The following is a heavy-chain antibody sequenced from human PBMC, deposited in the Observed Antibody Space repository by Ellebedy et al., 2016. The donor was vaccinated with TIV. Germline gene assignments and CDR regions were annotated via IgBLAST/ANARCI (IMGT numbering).Heavy chain of an antibody. CDR1: GFTFSSYS. V-gene: IGHV3-74*01. D-gene: IGHD1-26*01. J-gene: IGHJ4*02. CDR3: ARSPREWEPLDY. CDR2: INSDGSST. Sequence: GESLKISXAASGFTFSSYSMNWVRQAPGKGLVWVSRINSDGSSTSYADSVKGRFTISRDNAKNTLYLQMNSLRAEDTAVYYCARSPREWEPLDYWGQGTLVTVSS.